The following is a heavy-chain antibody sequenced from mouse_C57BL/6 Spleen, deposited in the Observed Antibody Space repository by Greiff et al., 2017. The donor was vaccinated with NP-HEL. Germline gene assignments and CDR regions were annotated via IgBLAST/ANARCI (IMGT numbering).Heavy chain of an antibody. V-gene: IGHV1-82*01. CDR3: ARGLYYDGSWYFDV. J-gene: IGHJ1*03. Sequence: VQLQQSGPELVKPGASVKISCKASGYAFSSSWMNWVKQRPGKGLEWIGRIYPGDGDTNYNGKFKGKATLTADKSSSTAYMQLSSLTSEDSAVYFCARGLYYDGSWYFDVWGTGTTVTVSS. CDR1: GYAFSSSW. CDR2: IYPGDGDT. D-gene: IGHD1-1*01.